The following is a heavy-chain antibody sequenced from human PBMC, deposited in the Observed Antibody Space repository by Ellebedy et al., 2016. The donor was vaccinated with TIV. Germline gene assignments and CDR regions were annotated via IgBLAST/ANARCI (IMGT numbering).Heavy chain of an antibody. CDR3: ARVSCSSTSCFYGSAYYGMDV. D-gene: IGHD2-2*01. Sequence: SETLSLXXAVYGGSFSGYYWSWIRQPPGKGLEWIGEINHSGSTNYNPSLKSRVTISVDTSKNQFSLKLSSVTAADTAVYYCARVSCSSTSCFYGSAYYGMDVWGQGTTVTVSS. J-gene: IGHJ6*02. V-gene: IGHV4-34*01. CDR2: INHSGST. CDR1: GGSFSGYY.